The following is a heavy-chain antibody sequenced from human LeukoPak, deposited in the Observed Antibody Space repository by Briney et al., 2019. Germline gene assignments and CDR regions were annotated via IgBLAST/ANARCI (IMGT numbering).Heavy chain of an antibody. CDR1: GGSISSSNW. V-gene: IGHV4-4*02. Sequence: SGTLSLTCDVSGGSISSSNWWSWVRQPPGKGLEWIGEIYHSGSTNYNPALKSRVTISVDKSKNQFSLKLSSVTAADMAVYYCTREGVLRFLETNYGMDVWGQGTTVTVSS. D-gene: IGHD3-3*01. CDR2: IYHSGST. CDR3: TREGVLRFLETNYGMDV. J-gene: IGHJ6*02.